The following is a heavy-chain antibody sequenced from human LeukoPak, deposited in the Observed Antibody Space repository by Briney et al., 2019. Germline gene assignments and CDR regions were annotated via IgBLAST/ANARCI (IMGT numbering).Heavy chain of an antibody. D-gene: IGHD1-26*01. J-gene: IGHJ4*02. CDR1: GGSISSSSYY. CDR3: ASPGHLVGATTSDY. Sequence: SETLSLTCTVSGGSISSSSYYWGWIRQPPGKGLEWIGSIYYSGSTYYNSSLKSRVTISVDTSKNQFSLKLSSVTAADTAVYYCASPGHLVGATTSDYWGQGTLVTVSS. CDR2: IYYSGST. V-gene: IGHV4-39*01.